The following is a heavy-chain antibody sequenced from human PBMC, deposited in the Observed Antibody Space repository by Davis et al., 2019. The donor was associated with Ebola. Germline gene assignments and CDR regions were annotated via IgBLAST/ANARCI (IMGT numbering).Heavy chain of an antibody. CDR2: IIPILGIA. V-gene: IGHV1-69*04. CDR3: ARVGDYGDYSGNYYYYGMDV. J-gene: IGHJ6*02. Sequence: SVKVSCKASGGTFSSYAISWVRQAPGQGLEWMGRIIPILGIANYAQKFQGRVTITADKSTSTAYMELSSLRSEDTAVYYCARVGDYGDYSGNYYYYGMDVWGQGTTVTVSS. D-gene: IGHD4-17*01. CDR1: GGTFSSYA.